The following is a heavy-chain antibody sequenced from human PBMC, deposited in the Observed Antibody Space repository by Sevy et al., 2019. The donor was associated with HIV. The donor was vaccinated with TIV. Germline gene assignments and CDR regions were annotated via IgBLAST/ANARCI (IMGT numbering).Heavy chain of an antibody. CDR3: AREGCSRPHDY. J-gene: IGHJ4*02. CDR2: LVFGCGKI. D-gene: IGHD2-8*01. Sequence: GGSLRLSCAASGFAFYEFSMSWIRQAPGKGLEWVATLVFGCGKINYAGSVKGRFTISRDNSKNSFYLQMDNLRVEDTALYYCAREGCSRPHDYWGQGTRVTVSS. CDR1: GFAFYEFS. V-gene: IGHV3-23*01.